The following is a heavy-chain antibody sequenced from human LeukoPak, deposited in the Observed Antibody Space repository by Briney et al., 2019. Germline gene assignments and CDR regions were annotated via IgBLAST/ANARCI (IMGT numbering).Heavy chain of an antibody. V-gene: IGHV3-21*01. CDR1: GFTFSRDA. CDR3: ARGGGSYSY. Sequence: GGSLRPSCAGSGFTFSRDAMNWVRQAPGKGLEWVSSINSRSTHTAYADSVKGRFTISRDNGNNSVFLQMNSLGVDDTAIYFCARGGGSYSYWGQGVRVTVSS. CDR2: INSRSTHT. J-gene: IGHJ4*02. D-gene: IGHD1-26*01.